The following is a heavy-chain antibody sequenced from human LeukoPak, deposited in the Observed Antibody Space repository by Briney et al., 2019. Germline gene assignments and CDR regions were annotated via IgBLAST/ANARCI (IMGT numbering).Heavy chain of an antibody. J-gene: IGHJ5*02. CDR1: GGTFSSYA. CDR2: IIPIIGTA. V-gene: IGHV1-69*05. CDR3: ARDQTSWFDP. Sequence: SVKVSCKASGGTFSSYAISWVRQAPGQGLEWMGGIIPIIGTANYAQKFQGRVTITTDESTSTAYMELSSLRSEDTAVYYCARDQTSWFDPWGQGTLVTVSS.